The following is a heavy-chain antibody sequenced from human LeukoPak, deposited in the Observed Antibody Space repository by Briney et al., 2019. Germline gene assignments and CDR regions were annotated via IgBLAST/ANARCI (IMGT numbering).Heavy chain of an antibody. Sequence: AGGSLRLSCAASGFTFSSYAMSWVRQAPGKGLEWVSAISGSGGSTYYADSVKGRFTISRDNSKNTLYLQMNSLRAEDTAVYYCAKDFAPITMVRGDAFDIWGQGTMVTVSS. V-gene: IGHV3-23*01. CDR1: GFTFSSYA. CDR3: AKDFAPITMVRGDAFDI. CDR2: ISGSGGST. J-gene: IGHJ3*02. D-gene: IGHD3-10*01.